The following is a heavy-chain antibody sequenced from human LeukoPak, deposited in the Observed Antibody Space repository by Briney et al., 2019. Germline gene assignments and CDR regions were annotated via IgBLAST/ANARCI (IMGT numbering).Heavy chain of an antibody. V-gene: IGHV1-8*01. Sequence: GASVKVSCKASGYTFTSYDINWVRQATGQGLEWMGWMNPNSGNTGYAQKFQGRVTMTRNTSISTAYMELSSLRSEDTAVYYCARGALRWFGELLSLDYFDYWGQGTLVTVSS. CDR3: ARGALRWFGELLSLDYFDY. D-gene: IGHD3-10*01. J-gene: IGHJ4*02. CDR2: MNPNSGNT. CDR1: GYTFTSYD.